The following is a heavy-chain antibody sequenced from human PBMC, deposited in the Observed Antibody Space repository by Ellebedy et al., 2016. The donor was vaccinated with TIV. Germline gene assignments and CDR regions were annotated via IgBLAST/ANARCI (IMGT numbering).Heavy chain of an antibody. CDR1: GGSISSYY. CDR2: IYYSGST. V-gene: IGHV4-59*08. D-gene: IGHD4-23*01. Sequence: SETLSLTXTVSGGSISSYYWSWIRQPPGKGLEWIGYIYYSGSTNYNPSLKSRVTISVDTSKNQFSLKLSSVTAADTAVYYCARNDYDGAFDIWGQGTMVTVSS. CDR3: ARNDYDGAFDI. J-gene: IGHJ3*02.